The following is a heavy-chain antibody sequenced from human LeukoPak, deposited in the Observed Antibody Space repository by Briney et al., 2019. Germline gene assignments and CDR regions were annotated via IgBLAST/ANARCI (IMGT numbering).Heavy chain of an antibody. Sequence: ASVTVSFTASGYTFTSYGISWVRQAPGQGLEWMGWISAYNGNSNYAQKLQGRVTMTTDTSTSTAYMELRSLRSDDTAVYYCARDLLEYYYDSSGYYSLWGQGTLVTVSS. CDR2: ISAYNGNS. D-gene: IGHD3-22*01. CDR3: ARDLLEYYYDSSGYYSL. V-gene: IGHV1-18*01. J-gene: IGHJ4*02. CDR1: GYTFTSYG.